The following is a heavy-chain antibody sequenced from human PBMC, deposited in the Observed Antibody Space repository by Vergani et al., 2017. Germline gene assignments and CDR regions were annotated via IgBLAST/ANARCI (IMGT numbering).Heavy chain of an antibody. Sequence: VQLVESGGGVVQPGRSLRLSCAASGFTFSSYGMHWVRQAPGKGLEWVAVISYDGSNKYYADSVKGRFTISRDNSKNTLYLQMNSLRAEDTAVYYCARDGGPRFKYNWFDPWGQGTLVTVSS. CDR1: GFTFSSYG. J-gene: IGHJ5*02. CDR2: ISYDGSNK. CDR3: ARDGGPRFKYNWFDP. D-gene: IGHD3-10*01. V-gene: IGHV3-30*03.